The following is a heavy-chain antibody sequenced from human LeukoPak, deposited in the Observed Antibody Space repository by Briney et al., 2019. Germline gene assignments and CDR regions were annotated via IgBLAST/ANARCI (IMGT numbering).Heavy chain of an antibody. CDR2: MHFSGAT. Sequence: SETLSLTCTVSGDSIGRYLWSWIRQSPTKGVEWLGYMHFSGATNYNPSLKSRVTISVDTSKKEFSLKLTSVTAADTAVYFCARDTGDYPYYFDYWGQGILVTVSS. CDR1: GDSIGRYL. J-gene: IGHJ4*02. D-gene: IGHD3-9*01. CDR3: ARDTGDYPYYFDY. V-gene: IGHV4-59*01.